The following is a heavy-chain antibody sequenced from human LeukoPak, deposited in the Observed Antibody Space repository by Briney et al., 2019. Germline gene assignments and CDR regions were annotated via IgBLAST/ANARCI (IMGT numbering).Heavy chain of an antibody. D-gene: IGHD3-9*01. J-gene: IGHJ4*02. CDR3: AKDRSPNYRSGDSRYWEIDY. CDR1: GFTFSSYG. V-gene: IGHV3-30*02. CDR2: IRYDGSNK. Sequence: GGSLRLSCAASGFTFSSYGMHWVRQAPGKGLEWVAFIRYDGSNKYYADSVKGRFTISRDNSKNTLYLQMNSLRAEDTAVYYCAKDRSPNYRSGDSRYWEIDYWGRGTLVTVSS.